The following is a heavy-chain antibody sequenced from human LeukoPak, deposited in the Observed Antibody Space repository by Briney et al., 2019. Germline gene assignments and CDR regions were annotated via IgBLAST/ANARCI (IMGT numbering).Heavy chain of an antibody. D-gene: IGHD3-22*01. Sequence: PGGSLRLSCAASGFTFDDYAMHWVRQAPGKGLEWVSGISWNSGSIGYADSVKGRFTISRDNAKNSLYLQMNSLRAEDTALYYCAKGHYDSSGYYSQLWDYYFDYWGQGTLVTVSS. CDR3: AKGHYDSSGYYSQLWDYYFDY. CDR1: GFTFDDYA. J-gene: IGHJ4*02. CDR2: ISWNSGSI. V-gene: IGHV3-9*01.